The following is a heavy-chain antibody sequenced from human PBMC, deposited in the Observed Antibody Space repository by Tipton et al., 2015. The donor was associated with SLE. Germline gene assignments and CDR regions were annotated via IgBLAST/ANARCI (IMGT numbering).Heavy chain of an antibody. D-gene: IGHD3-3*01. CDR2: INHSGST. CDR1: GGSFSGYY. CDR3: ASHVSYDFWSGYSKGGYYCDY. Sequence: LRLSCAVYGGSFSGYYWSWIRQPPGKGLEWIGEINHSGSTTYNPSLKSRVTISIDTSKNQFSLKLSSVTAADTAVYYCASHVSYDFWSGYSKGGYYCDYWGQGTLVTVSS. J-gene: IGHJ4*02. V-gene: IGHV4-34*01.